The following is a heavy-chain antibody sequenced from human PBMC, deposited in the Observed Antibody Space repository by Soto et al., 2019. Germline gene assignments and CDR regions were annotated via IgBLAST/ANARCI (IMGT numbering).Heavy chain of an antibody. CDR3: ARGAGYYHGFDY. CDR1: GYTFTSYA. J-gene: IGHJ4*02. D-gene: IGHD3-9*01. V-gene: IGHV1-3*01. Sequence: GASVKVSCKASGYTFTSYAMHWVRQAPGQRLESMGWINAGNGDTKYSQKFQGRVTITRDTSASTAYMELSSLRSEDTAVYYCARGAGYYHGFDYWGQGTLVTVSS. CDR2: INAGNGDT.